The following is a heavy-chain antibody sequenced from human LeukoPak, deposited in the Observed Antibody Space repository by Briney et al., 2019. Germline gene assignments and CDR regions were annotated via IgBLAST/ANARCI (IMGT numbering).Heavy chain of an antibody. CDR2: INHSGST. CDR3: YYYDSSGYQTRDY. Sequence: SETLSLTCAVYGGSFSGYYWSWIRQPPGKGLEWIGEINHSGSTNYNPSLKSRVTISVDTSKNQFSLKLSSVTAADTAVYYCYYYDSSGYQTRDYGGQGTLVTVSS. D-gene: IGHD3-22*01. J-gene: IGHJ4*02. V-gene: IGHV4-34*01. CDR1: GGSFSGYY.